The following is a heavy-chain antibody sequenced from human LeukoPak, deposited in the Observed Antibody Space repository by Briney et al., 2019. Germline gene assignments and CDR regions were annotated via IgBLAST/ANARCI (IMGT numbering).Heavy chain of an antibody. CDR3: ARDKSGTMIRGVITTYYYSMDV. J-gene: IGHJ6*03. CDR1: GFTFTTYS. Sequence: GGSLRLSCEASGFTFTTYSMTWVRQAPGKGLEWVSIISSGSSAIFSADALKGRFTISRDDAKNLLYLDMNSLRAEDTALYYCARDKSGTMIRGVITTYYYSMDVWGKGTTVTISS. D-gene: IGHD3-10*01. CDR2: ISSGSSAI. V-gene: IGHV3-21*01.